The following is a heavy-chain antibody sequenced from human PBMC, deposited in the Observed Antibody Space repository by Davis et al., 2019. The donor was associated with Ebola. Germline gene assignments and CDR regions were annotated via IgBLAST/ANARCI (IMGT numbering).Heavy chain of an antibody. J-gene: IGHJ4*02. CDR3: TTAVLWFSPDY. CDR1: GFTFSSYG. V-gene: IGHV3-30*03. CDR2: ISYDGSNK. Sequence: GGSLRLSCAASGFTFSSYGMHWVRQAPGKGLEWVAVISYDGSNKYYADSVKGRFTISRDNSKNTLYLQMNSLKTEDTAVYYCTTAVLWFSPDYWGQGTLVTVSS. D-gene: IGHD3-10*01.